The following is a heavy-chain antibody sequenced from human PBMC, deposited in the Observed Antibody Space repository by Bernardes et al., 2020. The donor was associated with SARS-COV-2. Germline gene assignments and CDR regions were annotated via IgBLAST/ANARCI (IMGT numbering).Heavy chain of an antibody. Sequence: SETLSLTCAVYGGSFSGYWCWIRQPPGKGLEWIGEINHSGGTKYNPSLKSRVSISVDTSKKQFSLRLNSVTAADAAVYYFTRHGGRHFDFWDQGTLVTVSS. CDR2: INHSGGT. V-gene: IGHV4-34*01. J-gene: IGHJ4*02. D-gene: IGHD2-15*01. CDR3: TRHGGRHFDF. CDR1: GGSFSGY.